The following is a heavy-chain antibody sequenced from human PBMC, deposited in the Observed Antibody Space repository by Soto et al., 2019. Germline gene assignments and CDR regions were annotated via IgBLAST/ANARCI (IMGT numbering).Heavy chain of an antibody. Sequence: WASVKVSCKVSGYTLTELSMHWVRQAPGKGLEWMGGFDPEDGETIYAQKFQGRVTMTEDTSTDTAYMELSSLRSEDTAVYYCATDLRVSRHPHDYGGNLVMGSDYWSQGTLVTVSS. CDR3: ATDLRVSRHPHDYGGNLVMGSDY. V-gene: IGHV1-24*01. D-gene: IGHD4-17*01. CDR2: FDPEDGET. J-gene: IGHJ4*02. CDR1: GYTLTELS.